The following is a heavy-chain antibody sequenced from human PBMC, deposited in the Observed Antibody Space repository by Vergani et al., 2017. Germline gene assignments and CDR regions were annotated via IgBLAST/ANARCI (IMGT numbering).Heavy chain of an antibody. Sequence: QVQLQQWGPGLLKPSETLSLTCAVYGGSFSGYYWSWIRQPPGKGLEWIGEINHSGSTNYNPSLKSRVTRSVDTSKNQFSLKLSAVTAADTAVYYCARLRLGLFDYWGQGTLVTVSS. CDR3: ARLRLGLFDY. CDR2: INHSGST. CDR1: GGSFSGYY. V-gene: IGHV4-34*01. J-gene: IGHJ4*02. D-gene: IGHD3-16*01.